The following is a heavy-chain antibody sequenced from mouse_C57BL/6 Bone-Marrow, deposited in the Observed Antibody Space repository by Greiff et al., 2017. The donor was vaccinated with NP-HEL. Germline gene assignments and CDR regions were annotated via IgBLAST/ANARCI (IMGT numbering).Heavy chain of an antibody. D-gene: IGHD1-1*02. CDR2: IYPGGGYT. CDR3: ARHWWDVWYFDV. Sequence: VQRVESGAELVRPGTSVKMSCKASGYTFTNYWIGWAKQRPGHGLEWIGDIYPGGGYTNYNEKFKGKATLTADKSSSTAYMQFSSLTSEDSAIYYCARHWWDVWYFDVWGTGTTVTVSS. CDR1: GYTFTNYW. J-gene: IGHJ1*03. V-gene: IGHV1-63*01.